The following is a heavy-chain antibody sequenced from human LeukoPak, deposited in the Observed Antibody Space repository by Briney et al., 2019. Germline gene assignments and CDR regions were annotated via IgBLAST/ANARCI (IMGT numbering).Heavy chain of an antibody. D-gene: IGHD2-2*01. J-gene: IGHJ4*02. Sequence: ASVKVSCKASGGTFSSYAISWVRQAPGQGLEWMGRINPNSGDTNYAQKFQGRVTMTRDTSISTAYMELSRLRSGDTAVYYCARDYCSSTSCPFDYWGQGTLVTVSS. CDR2: INPNSGDT. V-gene: IGHV1-2*06. CDR3: ARDYCSSTSCPFDY. CDR1: GGTFSSYA.